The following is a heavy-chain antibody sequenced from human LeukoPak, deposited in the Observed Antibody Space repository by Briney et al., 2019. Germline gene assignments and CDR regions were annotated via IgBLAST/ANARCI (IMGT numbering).Heavy chain of an antibody. CDR1: GFTFSSYA. Sequence: GRSLRLSCAASGFTFSSYAMHRVRQAPGKGLEWVAVISYDGSNKYYADSVKGRFTISRDNSKNTLYLQMNSLRAGDTAVYYCARDLPITMVRGVTFYYYYGMDVWGQGTTVTVSS. J-gene: IGHJ6*02. D-gene: IGHD3-10*01. V-gene: IGHV3-30-3*01. CDR2: ISYDGSNK. CDR3: ARDLPITMVRGVTFYYYYGMDV.